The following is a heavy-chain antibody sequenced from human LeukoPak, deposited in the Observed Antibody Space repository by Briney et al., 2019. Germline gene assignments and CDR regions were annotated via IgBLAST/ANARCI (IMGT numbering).Heavy chain of an antibody. Sequence: GGSLRLSCAASGFTFSSYSMNWVRQAPGKGLEWVSSISSSSSYIYYADSVKGRFTISRDNAKNSLYLQMNSLRAEDTAVYYCARDDYGSSWLDAFDIWGQGTMVTVSS. CDR1: GFTFSSYS. CDR2: ISSSSSYI. J-gene: IGHJ3*02. CDR3: ARDDYGSSWLDAFDI. V-gene: IGHV3-21*01. D-gene: IGHD6-13*01.